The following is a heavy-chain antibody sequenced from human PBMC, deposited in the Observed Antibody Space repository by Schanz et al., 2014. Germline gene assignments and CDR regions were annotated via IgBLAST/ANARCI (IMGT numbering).Heavy chain of an antibody. D-gene: IGHD6-13*01. V-gene: IGHV3-23*01. CDR1: GFTFSSYA. CDR2: ISGSGGST. J-gene: IGHJ4*02. CDR3: TKEDATALWYFEH. Sequence: EVQLLESGGGLVQPGGSLRLSCAASGFTFSSYAMSWVRQAPGKGLEWVSAISGSGGSTYYADSVKGRFTISRDNSKNLVVLQMNSLRVDDTAVYYCTKEDATALWYFEHWGQGTLVTVSS.